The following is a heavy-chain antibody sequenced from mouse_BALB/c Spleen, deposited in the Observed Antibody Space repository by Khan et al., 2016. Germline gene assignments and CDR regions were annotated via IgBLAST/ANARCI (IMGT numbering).Heavy chain of an antibody. V-gene: IGHV9-3-1*01. Sequence: QIQLVQSGPELKKPGETVKISCKASGYTLTNYGMNWVKQAPGKGLKWMGWINTYNGEPTYADDFKGRFDFSLETSANTAYLQINNLKNEDTATYFCARKTPVLPDYDAMDYWGQGTSVTVSS. CDR2: INTYNGEP. D-gene: IGHD1-1*01. CDR3: ARKTPVLPDYDAMDY. CDR1: GYTLTNYG. J-gene: IGHJ4*01.